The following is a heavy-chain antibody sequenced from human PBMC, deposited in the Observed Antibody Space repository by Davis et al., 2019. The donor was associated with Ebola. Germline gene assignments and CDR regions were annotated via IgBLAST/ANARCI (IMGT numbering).Heavy chain of an antibody. J-gene: IGHJ4*02. CDR3: ARSSSSWEYYFDY. D-gene: IGHD6-6*01. CDR2: IYPGDSDT. CDR1: ESIFSFYW. Sequence: GESLKISCKGSESIFSFYWIGWVRQMPGKGLEWMGIIYPGDSDTSYSPSFQGQVTISADKSISTAYLQWSSLKASDTAMYYCARSSSSWEYYFDYWGQGTLVTVSS. V-gene: IGHV5-51*01.